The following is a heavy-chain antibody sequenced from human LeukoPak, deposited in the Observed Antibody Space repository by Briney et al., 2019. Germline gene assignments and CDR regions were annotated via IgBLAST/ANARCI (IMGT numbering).Heavy chain of an antibody. J-gene: IGHJ4*02. CDR3: AKVDRYCSSTSCYGWDY. Sequence: PGGSLRLSCAASGFTFSSYATSWVRQAPGKGLEWVSAISGSGGSTYYADSVKGRFTISRGNSKNTLYLQMNSLRAEDTAVYYCAKVDRYCSSTSCYGWDYWGQGTLVTVSS. V-gene: IGHV3-23*01. CDR2: ISGSGGST. D-gene: IGHD2-2*01. CDR1: GFTFSSYA.